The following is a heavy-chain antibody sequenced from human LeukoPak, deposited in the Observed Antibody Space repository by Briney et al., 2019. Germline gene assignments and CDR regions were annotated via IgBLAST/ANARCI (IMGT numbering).Heavy chain of an antibody. D-gene: IGHD2-2*01. J-gene: IGHJ4*02. CDR1: GFTLSSYA. V-gene: IGHV3-23*01. CDR2: TSGSGGST. CDR3: AKDRDIVVVPAAVDY. Sequence: PGGSLRLSCAASGFTLSSYAMSWVRQAPGKGLEWVSATSGSGGSTYYADSVKGRFTISRDNSKNTLYLQMNSLRAEDTAVYYCAKDRDIVVVPAAVDYWGQGTLVTVSS.